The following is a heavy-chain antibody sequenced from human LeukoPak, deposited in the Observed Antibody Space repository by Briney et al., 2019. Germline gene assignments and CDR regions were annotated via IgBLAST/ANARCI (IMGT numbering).Heavy chain of an antibody. J-gene: IGHJ4*02. Sequence: GGSLRLSCAASGFTVSSNYMSWVRQAPRKGLGWVSVTYSGGSTYYADSVKGRFTISRDNSKNTLYLQMNSLRAEDTAVYYCARVSGGAKGSWGQGTLVNVSS. V-gene: IGHV3-53*01. CDR1: GFTVSSNY. D-gene: IGHD1-26*01. CDR2: TYSGGST. CDR3: ARVSGGAKGS.